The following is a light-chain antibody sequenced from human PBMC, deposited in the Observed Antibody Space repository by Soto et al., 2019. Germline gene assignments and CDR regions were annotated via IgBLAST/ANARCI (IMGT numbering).Light chain of an antibody. J-gene: IGKJ5*01. Sequence: DIQMTQSPSSLSASVGDRVTITCRASQSISSYLNWYQQKPGKAPKLLIYAASSLQSGVPSRFCGSGSGTDFTLTISSLQPEDFATYYCQQSYSTRVTFGQGTRLEIK. CDR2: AAS. CDR1: QSISSY. CDR3: QQSYSTRVT. V-gene: IGKV1-39*01.